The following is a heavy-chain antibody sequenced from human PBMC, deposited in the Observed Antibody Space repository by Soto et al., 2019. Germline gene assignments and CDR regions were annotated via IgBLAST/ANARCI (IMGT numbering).Heavy chain of an antibody. V-gene: IGHV4-59*01. Sequence: SETLSLTCTVSGGSISTYYWSWIRQPPGKGLEWIGYIYYNGNTNYNPSLKSRVTISVDTSKNQFSLRLRSVSAADTAVYYCARDGSRYDFWSGPYYFDYWGQGTLVTVS. D-gene: IGHD3-3*01. CDR1: GGSISTYY. CDR2: IYYNGNT. J-gene: IGHJ4*02. CDR3: ARDGSRYDFWSGPYYFDY.